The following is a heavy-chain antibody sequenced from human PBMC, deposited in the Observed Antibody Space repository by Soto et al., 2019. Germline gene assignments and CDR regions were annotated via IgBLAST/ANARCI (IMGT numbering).Heavy chain of an antibody. CDR1: GFTFSSYG. CDR3: AKPIRPPQLAYAFDI. CDR2: ISYDGSNK. D-gene: IGHD1-1*01. J-gene: IGHJ3*02. V-gene: IGHV3-30*18. Sequence: GGSLRLSCAASGFTFSSYGMHWVRQAPGKGLEWVAVISYDGSNKYYADSVKGRFTISRDNSKNTLYLQMNSLRAEDTAVYYCAKPIRPPQLAYAFDIWGQGTMVTVSS.